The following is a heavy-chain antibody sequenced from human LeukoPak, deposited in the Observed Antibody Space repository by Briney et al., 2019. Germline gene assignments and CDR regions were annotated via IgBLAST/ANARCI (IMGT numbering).Heavy chain of an antibody. CDR2: IYYSGST. Sequence: KASETLSLTCTVSGGSISSHYWSWIRQPPGKGLEWIGYIYYSGSTNYNPSLKSRVTKSVDTSKNQFSLKLSSVTAADTAVYYCARAWAYYYYYMDVWGKGTTVTVSS. J-gene: IGHJ6*03. D-gene: IGHD1-26*01. V-gene: IGHV4-59*11. CDR3: ARAWAYYYYYMDV. CDR1: GGSISSHY.